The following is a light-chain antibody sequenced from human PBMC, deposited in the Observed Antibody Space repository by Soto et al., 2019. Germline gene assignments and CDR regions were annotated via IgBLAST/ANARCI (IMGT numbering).Light chain of an antibody. Sequence: QSVLTQPASVSGSPGQSVTISCTGPRSDIGDSNFISWYQHSPGKAPRLLIYEVNNRPSGVSKRFSGSKAGNTASLTISGLLDDDEADYFCASFRSGTILVFGSGTKVPS. V-gene: IGLV2-14*01. CDR2: EVN. CDR3: ASFRSGTILV. J-gene: IGLJ1*01. CDR1: RSDIGDSNF.